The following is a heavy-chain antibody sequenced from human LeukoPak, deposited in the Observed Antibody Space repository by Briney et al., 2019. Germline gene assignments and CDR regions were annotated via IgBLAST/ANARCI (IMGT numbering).Heavy chain of an antibody. CDR2: INPHTGGT. CDR3: ARPYCSGGSCHDYFDY. J-gene: IGHJ4*02. CDR1: GYTFTGYY. V-gene: IGHV1-2*02. D-gene: IGHD2-15*01. Sequence: ASVKVSFKASGYTFTGYYMHWVRQAPGQGLEWMGWINPHTGGTNYAQKFQGRVTMTRDTSISTAYMELSGLTSDDTAVYYCARPYCSGGSCHDYFDYWGQGTLVTVSS.